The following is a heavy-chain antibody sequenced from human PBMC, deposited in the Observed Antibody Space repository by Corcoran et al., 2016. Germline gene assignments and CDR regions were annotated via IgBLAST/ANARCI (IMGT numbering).Heavy chain of an antibody. J-gene: IGHJ6*02. CDR3: SRGIVWDGMDV. CDR2: IRSNSNNYAT. V-gene: IGHV3-73*02. CDR1: GFTFSDSA. Sequence: EVQLVESGGDLVQPGGSLKLSCTDSGFTFSDSAIQWVRQASGKGLEGVGRIRSNSNNYATMFAASVRCRFTISGNESKDTESLQMNSLEMGDTVVDYCSRGIVWDGMDVCGQGTTATVS. D-gene: IGHD2-21*01.